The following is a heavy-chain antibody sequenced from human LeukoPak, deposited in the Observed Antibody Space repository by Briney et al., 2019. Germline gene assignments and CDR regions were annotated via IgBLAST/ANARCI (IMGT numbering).Heavy chain of an antibody. V-gene: IGHV4-61*02. Sequence: PSETLSLTCTVSGGSISSGSYYWSWIRQPAGKGLEWIGRIYTSGSTNYNPSLKSRVTMSVDTSKNQFSLKLSSVTAADTAVYYCARVRIAAAGTGDAFDIWGQGTMVTVSS. CDR3: ARVRIAAAGTGDAFDI. D-gene: IGHD6-13*01. J-gene: IGHJ3*02. CDR2: IYTSGST. CDR1: GGSISSGSYY.